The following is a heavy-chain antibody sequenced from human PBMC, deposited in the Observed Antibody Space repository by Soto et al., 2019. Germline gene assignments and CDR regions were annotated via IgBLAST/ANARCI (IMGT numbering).Heavy chain of an antibody. D-gene: IGHD7-27*01. V-gene: IGHV3-21*01. CDR1: GFTFSSYS. CDR3: VVPRTGEDAFDI. Sequence: GGSLRLSCAASGFTFSSYSMNWVRQAPGKGLEWVSSISSSSSYIYYADSVKGRFTISRDNAKNSLYLQMNSLRAEDTDVYYCVVPRTGEDAFDIWGQGTMVTVSS. CDR2: ISSSSSYI. J-gene: IGHJ3*02.